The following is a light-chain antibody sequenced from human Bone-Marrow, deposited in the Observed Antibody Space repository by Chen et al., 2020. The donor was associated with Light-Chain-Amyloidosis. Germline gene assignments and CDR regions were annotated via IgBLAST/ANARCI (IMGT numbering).Light chain of an antibody. CDR2: EDD. V-gene: IGLV6-57*01. CDR3: QSYQGSSQGV. J-gene: IGLJ3*02. Sequence: NFMLTQPHSVSESPGKTVIISCTRSIGSIATNYVQWYQQRPGSSPTTVIYEDDQRPSGGPDRFSGSIDRSSNSASLTISGLKTEDEADYYCQSYQGSSQGVFGGGTKLTVL. CDR1: IGSIATNY.